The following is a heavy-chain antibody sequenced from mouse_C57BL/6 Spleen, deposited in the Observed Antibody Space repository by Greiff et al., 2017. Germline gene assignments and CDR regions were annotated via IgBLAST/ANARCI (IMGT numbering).Heavy chain of an antibody. CDR1: GFTFSCHG. CDR3: ARPSGTGLDY. CDR2: ISSGGSYT. V-gene: IGHV5-6*01. J-gene: IGHJ2*01. D-gene: IGHD4-1*01. Sequence: EVMLVESGGDLVKPGGSLKLSCAASGFTFSCHGMSWVSQTPDKRLEWVATISSGGSYTYYPDSVKGRFIISRDNAKNTLYLRMSSLKTEDTAKYFCARPSGTGLDYWGQSTTLTVTS.